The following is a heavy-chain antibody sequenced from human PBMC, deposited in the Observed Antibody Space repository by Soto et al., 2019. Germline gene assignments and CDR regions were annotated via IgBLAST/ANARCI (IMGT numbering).Heavy chain of an antibody. CDR3: AKGQKTLGLMVYAIVKWDYYYGMDV. J-gene: IGHJ6*02. CDR2: ISGSGGST. Sequence: GGSLRLSCAASGFTFSSYAMSWVRQAPGKGLEWVSAISGSGGSTYYADSVKGRFTISRDNSKNTLYLQMNSLRAEDTAVYYCAKGQKTLGLMVYAIVKWDYYYGMDVWGQGTTVTVSS. D-gene: IGHD2-8*01. V-gene: IGHV3-23*01. CDR1: GFTFSSYA.